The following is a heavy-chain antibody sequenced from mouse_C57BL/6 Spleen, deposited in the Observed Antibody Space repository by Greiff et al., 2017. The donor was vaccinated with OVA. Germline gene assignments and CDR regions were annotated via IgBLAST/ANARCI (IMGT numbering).Heavy chain of an antibody. V-gene: IGHV1-54*01. CDR1: GYAFTNYL. D-gene: IGHD2-4*01. Sequence: VQLQQSGAELVRPGTSVKVSCKASGYAFTNYLLEWVKQRPGQGLEWIGVIYPGSGGTNSYENFTGQATLTADTTSRAAYLLLSLLTTEDSAVYFCARSGDYDEAYWGQGTLVTVSA. CDR2: IYPGSGGT. CDR3: ARSGDYDEAY. J-gene: IGHJ3*01.